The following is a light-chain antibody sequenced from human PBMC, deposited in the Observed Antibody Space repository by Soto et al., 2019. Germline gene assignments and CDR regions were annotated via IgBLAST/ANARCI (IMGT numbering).Light chain of an antibody. Sequence: EIGLIQSPATMSLSPGERATLSCGASQSVSSYLAWYQQKPGQAPRLLIYDASNRATGIPARFSGSGSGTDFTLTISSLEPEDFAVYYCQQRSNWLTFGGGTKVEIK. CDR2: DAS. CDR1: QSVSSY. CDR3: QQRSNWLT. V-gene: IGKV3-11*01. J-gene: IGKJ4*01.